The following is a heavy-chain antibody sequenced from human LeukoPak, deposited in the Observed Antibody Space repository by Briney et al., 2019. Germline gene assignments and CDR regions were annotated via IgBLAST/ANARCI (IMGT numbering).Heavy chain of an antibody. CDR1: GFTFSSYA. J-gene: IGHJ3*02. CDR3: ARKIPTLDYYDSRGYGTNACDI. Sequence: PGGSLRLSCAASGFTFSSYAMHWVRQAPGKGLEYVSAISSNGGSTYYANSVKGRFTISRDNSKNTLYLQMGSLRAEDMAVYYCARKIPTLDYYDSRGYGTNACDIWGQGTMVTVSS. CDR2: ISSNGGST. D-gene: IGHD3-22*01. V-gene: IGHV3-64*01.